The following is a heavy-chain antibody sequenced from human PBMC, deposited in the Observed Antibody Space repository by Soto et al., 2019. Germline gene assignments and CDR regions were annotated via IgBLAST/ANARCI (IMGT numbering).Heavy chain of an antibody. Sequence: EVQLVESGGVVVQPGGSLRLSCAASGFTFDDYAMHWVRQAPGKGLEWVSLISWDGGSTYYADSVKGRFTISRDNSKNSLYLQMNSLRAEDTALYYCAKAWCSSTSCYRLDHWGQGTLVTVSS. V-gene: IGHV3-43D*04. CDR3: AKAWCSSTSCYRLDH. CDR1: GFTFDDYA. D-gene: IGHD2-2*01. CDR2: ISWDGGST. J-gene: IGHJ4*02.